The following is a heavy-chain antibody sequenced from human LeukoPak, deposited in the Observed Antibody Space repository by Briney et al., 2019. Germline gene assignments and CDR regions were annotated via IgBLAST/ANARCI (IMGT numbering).Heavy chain of an antibody. D-gene: IGHD2-8*01. CDR2: ISYDGSSK. V-gene: IGHV3-30*04. CDR3: AREYCTNGVCYGLGY. CDR1: GFTFSSYA. J-gene: IGHJ4*02. Sequence: PGGSLRLSCAASGFTFSSYAMHWVRQAPGKGLEWVAVISYDGSSKYYADSVKGRFTIPRDNSKNTLYLQMNSLRAEDTAVYYCAREYCTNGVCYGLGYWGQGTLVTVSS.